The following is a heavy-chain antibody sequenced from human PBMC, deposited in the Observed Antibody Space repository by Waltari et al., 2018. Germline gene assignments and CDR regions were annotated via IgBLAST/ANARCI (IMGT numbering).Heavy chain of an antibody. CDR2: IYHSGST. V-gene: IGHV4-4*02. Sequence: QVQLQESGPGLVKPSGPLPPPCAVSVGPISSSNGWSGVRQPPGKGLEWIGEIYHSGSTNHNPSPKSRVTISVDTSKNQFSLKLSSVTAADTAVYYCARDAYSSSSGALFAFDIWGQGTMVTVSS. D-gene: IGHD6-6*01. CDR1: VGPISSSNG. CDR3: ARDAYSSSSGALFAFDI. J-gene: IGHJ3*02.